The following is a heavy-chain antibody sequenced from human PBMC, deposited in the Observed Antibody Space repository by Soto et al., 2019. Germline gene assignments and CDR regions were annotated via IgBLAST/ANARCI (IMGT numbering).Heavy chain of an antibody. Sequence: PGGSLRLSCAASGFTFNSYAMNWVRQAPGKGLEWVSSISGGGGSTYYADSVKGRLTISRDNSKNTLYLQMNSLRAEDTALYYCAKGSHYDILTAYHAFDYWGPGTLVTAPQ. CDR1: GFTFNSYA. CDR2: ISGGGGST. V-gene: IGHV3-23*01. J-gene: IGHJ4*02. D-gene: IGHD3-9*01. CDR3: AKGSHYDILTAYHAFDY.